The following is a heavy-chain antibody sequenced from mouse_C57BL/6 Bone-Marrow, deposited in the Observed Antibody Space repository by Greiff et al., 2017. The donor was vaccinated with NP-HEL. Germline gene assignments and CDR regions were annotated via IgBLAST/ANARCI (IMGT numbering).Heavy chain of an antibody. CDR2: IDPSDSYT. V-gene: IGHV1-69*01. CDR1: GYTFTSYW. CDR3: ARRGDLSDY. D-gene: IGHD3-3*01. Sequence: QVQLQQSGAELVMPGASVKLSCKASGYTFTSYWMHWVKQRPGQGLEWIGEIDPSDSYTNYNQKFKGKSTLTVDKSSSTAYMQLSSLTSEDSAVYYCARRGDLSDYWGQGTTLTVSS. J-gene: IGHJ2*01.